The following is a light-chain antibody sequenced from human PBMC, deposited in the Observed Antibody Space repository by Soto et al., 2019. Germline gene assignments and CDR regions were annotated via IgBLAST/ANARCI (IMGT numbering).Light chain of an antibody. CDR1: QSVGRY. Sequence: EIVMTQSPATLSVSPGEGATLSCRASQSVGRYLAWYQQKPGQAPRLLIYGASTRATGIPARFSGSGSETEFTLTISRLQSEDFAVYYCHQYNNWPLTFGGGTKVEIK. CDR2: GAS. CDR3: HQYNNWPLT. J-gene: IGKJ4*01. V-gene: IGKV3-15*01.